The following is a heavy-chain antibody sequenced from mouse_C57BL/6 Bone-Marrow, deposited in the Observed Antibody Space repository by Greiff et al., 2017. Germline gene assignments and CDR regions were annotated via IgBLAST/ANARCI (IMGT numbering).Heavy chain of an antibody. V-gene: IGHV1-5*01. J-gene: IGHJ3*01. CDR3: TRSGWCAY. CDR1: GYTFTSYW. Sequence: VKLQQSGTVLARPGASVKMSCKTSGYTFTSYWLHWVQQRPGQGLEWLGASYPGNSDTSYDQKFKGTAKLTAVTSASTAYMELSSLTNEDSAVYYCTRSGWCAYWGRGTLGTVSA. CDR2: SYPGNSDT.